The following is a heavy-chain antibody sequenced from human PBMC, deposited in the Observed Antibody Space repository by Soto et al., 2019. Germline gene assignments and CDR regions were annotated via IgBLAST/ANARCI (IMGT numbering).Heavy chain of an antibody. Sequence: VQLQQWGAGLLKTSETLSLTCAVYGGSLSGYYWSWIRQTPGKRLEWVGDVKHVGSANYNPSLKSRVTFSLDPSKNQFSLKLSSVIAADTAVYYCARYSSSWSKYVQHWGRGTLVTVSS. J-gene: IGHJ1*01. CDR1: GGSLSGYY. CDR2: VKHVGSA. V-gene: IGHV4-34*01. D-gene: IGHD6-13*01. CDR3: ARYSSSWSKYVQH.